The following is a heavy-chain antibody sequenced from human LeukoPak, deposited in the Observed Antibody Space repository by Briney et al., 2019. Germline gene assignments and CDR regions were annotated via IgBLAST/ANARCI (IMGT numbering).Heavy chain of an antibody. V-gene: IGHV4-61*02. CDR2: IYTSGST. J-gene: IGHJ3*01. CDR3: ARAPLGGGPIDAFDL. Sequence: PSETLSLTCTVSGGSISSGSYYWSWIRQPAGKGLEWIGRIYTSGSTNYNPSLKSRVTISVDTSKNQFSLKLSSVTAADTAVYYCARAPLGGGPIDAFDLWGQGTMVTVSS. D-gene: IGHD1-26*01. CDR1: GGSISSGSYY.